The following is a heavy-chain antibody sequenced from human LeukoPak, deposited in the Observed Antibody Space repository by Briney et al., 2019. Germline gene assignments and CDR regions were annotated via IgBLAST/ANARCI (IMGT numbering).Heavy chain of an antibody. CDR2: INPSGGST. CDR1: GYTFTSYY. V-gene: IGHV1-46*01. Sequence: ASVKVSCKASGYTFTSYYMHWVRQAPGQGLEWMGIINPSGGSTSYAQKFQGRVTMTRDTSTSTVYMELGSLRSEDTAVYYCASGPIPQYGMDVWGQGTTVTVSS. CDR3: ASGPIPQYGMDV. J-gene: IGHJ6*02.